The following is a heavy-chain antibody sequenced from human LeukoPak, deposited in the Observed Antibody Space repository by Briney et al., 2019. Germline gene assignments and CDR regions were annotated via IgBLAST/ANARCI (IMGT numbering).Heavy chain of an antibody. CDR1: GGSISSSNW. CDR3: ARQTEEWSALRPFDY. D-gene: IGHD3-3*01. Sequence: SETLSLTCAVSGGSISSSNWWSWVRQPPGKGLEWIGEIYHSGSTNYNPSLKSRVTISVDKSKNQFSLKLSSVTAADTAVYYCARQTEEWSALRPFDYWGQGTLVTVSS. V-gene: IGHV4-4*02. J-gene: IGHJ4*02. CDR2: IYHSGST.